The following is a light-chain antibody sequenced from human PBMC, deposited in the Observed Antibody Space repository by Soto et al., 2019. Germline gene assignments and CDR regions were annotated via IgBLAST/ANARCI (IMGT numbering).Light chain of an antibody. V-gene: IGKV1-5*01. CDR1: QSISSW. Sequence: DIQMYQSPSTLSASVGDRVTITCRASQSISSWLAWYQQKPGKAPKLLIYDASSLESGVPSRFSGSGSGTEFTLTISSLQPDDFATYYCQQYNSYSGTFGQGTKVDI. CDR3: QQYNSYSGT. J-gene: IGKJ1*01. CDR2: DAS.